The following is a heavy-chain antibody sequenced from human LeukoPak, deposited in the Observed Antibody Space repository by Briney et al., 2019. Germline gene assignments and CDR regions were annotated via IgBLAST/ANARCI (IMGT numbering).Heavy chain of an antibody. J-gene: IGHJ6*03. Sequence: GGSLRLSCAASGFTFGSYAMHWVRQAPGKGLEWVAIISSGGIFKYYAGSVKGRFTISRDNSKNTLFLEMKSLRAEDTAVYSCARDRPSTVFGVADYYYMDVWGKGTTVTVSS. V-gene: IGHV3-30*04. CDR3: ARDRPSTVFGVADYYYMDV. CDR1: GFTFGSYA. CDR2: ISSGGIFK. D-gene: IGHD3-3*01.